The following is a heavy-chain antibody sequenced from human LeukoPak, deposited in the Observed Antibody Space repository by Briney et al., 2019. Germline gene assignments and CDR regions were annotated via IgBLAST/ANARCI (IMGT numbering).Heavy chain of an antibody. D-gene: IGHD1-26*01. V-gene: IGHV3-11*04. CDR3: ARPSLNTGSYFDY. CDR2: ITSRGSTI. J-gene: IGHJ4*02. CDR1: GFTFSDYF. Sequence: GGPLRLSCTASGFTFSDYFMSWVRQAPGKGLEWVSYITSRGSTIYYADSVKGRFTISRDNAKNSLYLQMNSLRAEDTAVYYCARPSLNTGSYFDYWGQGILVSVSS.